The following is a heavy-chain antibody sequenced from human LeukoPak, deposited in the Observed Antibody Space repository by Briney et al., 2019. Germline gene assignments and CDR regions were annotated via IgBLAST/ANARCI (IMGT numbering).Heavy chain of an antibody. CDR2: ISAYNGNT. CDR1: GYTFTSCG. CDR3: ARYLKYGIAADYYYYGMDV. V-gene: IGHV1-18*01. J-gene: IGHJ6*02. Sequence: SEKVSCKASGYTFTSCGISWVRQAPGQGLEWMGWISAYNGNTNYAQKLQGRVTMTTDTSTSTAYMELRSLRSDDTAVYYCARYLKYGIAADYYYYGMDVWGQGTTVTVSS. D-gene: IGHD6-13*01.